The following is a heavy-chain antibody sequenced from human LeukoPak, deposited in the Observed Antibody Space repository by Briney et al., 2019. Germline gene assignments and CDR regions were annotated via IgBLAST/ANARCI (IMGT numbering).Heavy chain of an antibody. V-gene: IGHV3-21*01. Sequence: PGGSLRLSCAASGFTFSSYSMNWVRQAPGKGLEWVSSISSISSYIYYADSVKGRFTISRDNAKNSLYLQMNSLRAEDTAVYYCARDLRYYYDSSGYPLSNWFDPWGQGTLVTVSS. CDR3: ARDLRYYYDSSGYPLSNWFDP. CDR1: GFTFSSYS. J-gene: IGHJ5*02. CDR2: ISSISSYI. D-gene: IGHD3-22*01.